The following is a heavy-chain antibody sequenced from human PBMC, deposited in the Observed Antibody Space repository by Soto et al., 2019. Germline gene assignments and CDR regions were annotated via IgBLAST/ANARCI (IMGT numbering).Heavy chain of an antibody. Sequence: LVPLCLTCTVFGGSIDNYYGSWILKPPGKGLECIGYIYYTGSTNYNPSLKTRVTISVDTSKNQISLMLTSVTAADTAVYSCARRSKGRGGWSFDYWGRGTLVTVSS. CDR1: GGSIDNYY. D-gene: IGHD2-15*01. CDR3: ARRSKGRGGWSFDY. V-gene: IGHV4-59*08. J-gene: IGHJ4*02. CDR2: IYYTGST.